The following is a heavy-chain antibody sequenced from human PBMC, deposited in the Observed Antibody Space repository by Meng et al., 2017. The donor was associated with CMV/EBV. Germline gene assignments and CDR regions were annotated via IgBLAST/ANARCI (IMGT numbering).Heavy chain of an antibody. CDR1: GGSISSYY. J-gene: IGHJ5*02. Sequence: SETLSLTCTVSGGSISSYYWSWIRQPPGKGLEWIGYIYYSGSTNYNPSLKSRVTISVDTSKNQFSLKLSSVTAADTAVYYCARDLERLLGGFDPWGQGTLVTVSS. D-gene: IGHD3-16*01. CDR3: ARDLERLLGGFDP. CDR2: IYYSGST. V-gene: IGHV4-59*01.